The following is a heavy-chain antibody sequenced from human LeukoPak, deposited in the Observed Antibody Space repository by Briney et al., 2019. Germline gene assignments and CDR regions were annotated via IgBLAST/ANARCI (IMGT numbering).Heavy chain of an antibody. J-gene: IGHJ5*02. V-gene: IGHV1-69*05. CDR1: GCTFTSYA. D-gene: IGHD2-21*02. Sequence: ASVKVSCKASGCTFTSYAINWVRQAPGQGLEWMGVIIPIFGTANYAQKFQGRVTITTDESTSTAYMELSSLRSEDTAVYYCARGAYCGGDCYNWFDPWGQGTLVTVSS. CDR3: ARGAYCGGDCYNWFDP. CDR2: IIPIFGTA.